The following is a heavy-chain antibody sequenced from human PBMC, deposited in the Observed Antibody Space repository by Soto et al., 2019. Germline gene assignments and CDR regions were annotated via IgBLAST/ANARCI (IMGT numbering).Heavy chain of an antibody. Sequence: VQLVESGGGVVQPGRSLRLSCAASGFVYSNYAMHWVRLSPGKGLEWVALIWSDGTKKYYMDSVKGRFIISRDNSLKTLQLKMDSLRSEDASVYFCGRGIPAQYTSDWPYWYFDLWGRGTQFTVSA. CDR3: GRGIPAQYTSDWPYWYFDL. J-gene: IGHJ2*01. D-gene: IGHD6-25*01. CDR2: IWSDGTKK. CDR1: GFVYSNYA. V-gene: IGHV3-33*01.